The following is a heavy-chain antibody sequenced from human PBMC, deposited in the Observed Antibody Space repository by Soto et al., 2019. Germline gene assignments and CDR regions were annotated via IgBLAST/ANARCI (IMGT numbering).Heavy chain of an antibody. CDR2: MNPINGAT. CDR3: GRGPSPRAPAGGTPYYYAMDV. J-gene: IGHJ6*02. Sequence: VNVSCKASGYDFTAYDINWVRHASGQGLEWMGWMNPINGATGTARRFQGRVSLTRNTATGTAYLELTSLRSDDTAVYYCGRGPSPRAPAGGTPYYYAMDVWGQGTTVTVSS. CDR1: GYDFTAYD. V-gene: IGHV1-8*03. D-gene: IGHD6-13*01.